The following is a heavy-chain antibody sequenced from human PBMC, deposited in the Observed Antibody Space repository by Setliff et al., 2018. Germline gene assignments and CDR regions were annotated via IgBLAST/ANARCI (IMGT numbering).Heavy chain of an antibody. CDR2: IYHSGST. D-gene: IGHD3-10*01. V-gene: IGHV4-38-2*01. CDR1: GYSISSGYY. J-gene: IGHJ5*02. CDR3: ARHVLGSGSSYNWFDP. Sequence: SSETLSLTCAVSGYSISSGYYWGWIRQPPGKGLEWIGSIYHSGSTYYNLSLKSRVTIAVDTSKNQFSLKLSPVTAADTAVYYWARHVLGSGSSYNWFDPWGQGTLVTVSS.